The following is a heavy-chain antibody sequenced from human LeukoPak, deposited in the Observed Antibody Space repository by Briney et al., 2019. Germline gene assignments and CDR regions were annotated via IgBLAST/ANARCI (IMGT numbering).Heavy chain of an antibody. CDR3: ARSKGVLRFLEWFDYYGMDV. CDR2: MNPNSGNT. CDR1: GYTFTSYD. V-gene: IGHV1-8*01. Sequence: GASVKVSCKASGYTFTSYDINWVRQATGQGLEWMGWMNPNSGNTGYAQKFQGRVTMTRNTSISTAYMELSSLRSEDTAVYYCARSKGVLRFLEWFDYYGMDVWGQGTTVTVSS. D-gene: IGHD3-3*01. J-gene: IGHJ6*02.